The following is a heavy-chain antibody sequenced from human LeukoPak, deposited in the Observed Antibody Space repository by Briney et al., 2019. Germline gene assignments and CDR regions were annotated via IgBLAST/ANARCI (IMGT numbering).Heavy chain of an antibody. J-gene: IGHJ4*02. CDR2: ISYDGSSK. Sequence: GGSLRLSCAASGFTFSTYAMHWVRQAPGKGLEWVAVISYDGSSKYYADSVKGRFTISRDNSKNTLYMQMNSLRAEDTAVYYCARGYYDFWSGYYWDYWGQGTLVTVSS. V-gene: IGHV3-30*04. CDR3: ARGYYDFWSGYYWDY. D-gene: IGHD3-3*01. CDR1: GFTFSTYA.